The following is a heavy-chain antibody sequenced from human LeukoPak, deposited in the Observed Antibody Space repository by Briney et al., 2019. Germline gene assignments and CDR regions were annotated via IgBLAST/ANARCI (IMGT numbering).Heavy chain of an antibody. D-gene: IGHD3-10*01. CDR1: GGPISSSSAY. Sequence: SETLSVTCTVSGGPISSSSAYWGWIRQPPGKGLEWIGSIYYSKNTYYNPSLKSRVTISADTSKNQFSLTLGSVSATDTAVYYCVSPRGFSTGYFDYWGDGTPGTVSS. CDR3: VSPRGFSTGYFDY. J-gene: IGHJ4*03. V-gene: IGHV4-39*01. CDR2: IYYSKNT.